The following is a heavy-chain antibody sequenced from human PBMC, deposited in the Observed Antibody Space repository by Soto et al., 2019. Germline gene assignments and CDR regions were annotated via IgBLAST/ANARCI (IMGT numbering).Heavy chain of an antibody. CDR1: GGSISSYY. Sequence: PSETLSLSCTVSGGSISSYYWSWIRQPPGKGLEWIGYIYYSGSTNYNPSLKSRVTISVDTSKNQFPLKLSSVTAADTAVYYCARVQNFDWLLSGGYYGMDVWGQGTTVTVSS. J-gene: IGHJ6*02. V-gene: IGHV4-59*01. CDR3: ARVQNFDWLLSGGYYGMDV. D-gene: IGHD3-9*01. CDR2: IYYSGST.